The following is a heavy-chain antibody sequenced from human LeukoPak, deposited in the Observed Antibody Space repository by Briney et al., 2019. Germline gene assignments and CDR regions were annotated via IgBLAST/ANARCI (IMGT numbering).Heavy chain of an antibody. D-gene: IGHD1-26*01. CDR1: DGSISSGYYY. J-gene: IGHJ3*01. CDR2: IYYSGTT. V-gene: IGHV4-39*07. CDR3: ARDWYSGSYRL. Sequence: SETLSLTCSVSDGSISSGYYYWAWIRQPPGKGPEWIGSIYYSGTTYPNPSLKSRVTISVDTSKNQFSLKLSSVTAADTAVYYCARDWYSGSYRLWGQGTMVTVSS.